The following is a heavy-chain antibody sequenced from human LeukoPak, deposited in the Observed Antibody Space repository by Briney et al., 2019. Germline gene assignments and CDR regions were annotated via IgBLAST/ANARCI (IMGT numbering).Heavy chain of an antibody. Sequence: SVKVSCKASGGTFSSYAISWVRQAPGQGLEWMGGIIPIFGTANYAQKFQSRVTITADESTSTAYMELSSLRSEDTAVYYCATGEQLWLPGYWGQGTLVTVSS. CDR2: IIPIFGTA. CDR1: GGTFSSYA. J-gene: IGHJ4*02. V-gene: IGHV1-69*01. CDR3: ATGEQLWLPGY. D-gene: IGHD5-18*01.